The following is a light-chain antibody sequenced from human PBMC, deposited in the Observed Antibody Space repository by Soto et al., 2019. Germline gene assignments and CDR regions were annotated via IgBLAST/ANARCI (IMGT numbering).Light chain of an antibody. Sequence: EIVMTQSPATLSVSPGERVTLSCWASQTVTSNLAWYQQKPGQAPRLLIYGASTRATGIPATFSGSGSGTEFTLTISSLQSEDFAVYYCQQYSNWPYTFGQGTKLEIK. CDR3: QQYSNWPYT. V-gene: IGKV3-15*01. J-gene: IGKJ2*01. CDR1: QTVTSN. CDR2: GAS.